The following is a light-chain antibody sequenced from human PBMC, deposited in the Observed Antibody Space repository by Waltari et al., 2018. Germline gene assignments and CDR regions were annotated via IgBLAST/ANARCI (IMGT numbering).Light chain of an antibody. CDR1: QSISSY. CDR3: QQSYSTPST. V-gene: IGKV1-39*01. J-gene: IGKJ3*01. Sequence: DIQMTQSPSSLSASVGDRVTITCRASQSISSYLNWYQQKPGKAPKLLIYAESSLQSGVPSRFSGSGSGTDFTLTISSLQPEDFATYYCQQSYSTPSTFGPGTKVDIK. CDR2: AES.